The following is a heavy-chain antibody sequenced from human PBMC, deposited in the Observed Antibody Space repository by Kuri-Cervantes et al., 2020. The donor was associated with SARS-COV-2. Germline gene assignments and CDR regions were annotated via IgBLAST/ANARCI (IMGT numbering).Heavy chain of an antibody. J-gene: IGHJ3*02. V-gene: IGHV4-59*12. CDR2: IYYSGSI. CDR3: AREVAYDFWNDYIPRDAFDI. D-gene: IGHD3-3*01. CDR1: GGSISSYY. Sequence: SETLSLTCTVSGGSISSYYWSWIRQPPGKGLEWIGYIYYSGSINCNPSLKSRVTISVDRSKNQLSLKVNSVTAADTAVYYCAREVAYDFWNDYIPRDAFDIWGQGTMVTVSS.